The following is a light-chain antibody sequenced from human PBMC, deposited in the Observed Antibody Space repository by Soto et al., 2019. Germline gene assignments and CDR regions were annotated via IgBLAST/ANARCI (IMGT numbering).Light chain of an antibody. CDR1: QNVRRN. CDR3: QHYNGLPLT. J-gene: IGKJ4*01. Sequence: EIVMTQSPATLSVSPGERATLSCRASQNVRRNLAWYQWKPGQAPRLLIYGASTRATGISARFDGSGSGTEFSLTISSLQSEDVAIYYCQHYNGLPLTFGGGTMVEIK. CDR2: GAS. V-gene: IGKV3-15*01.